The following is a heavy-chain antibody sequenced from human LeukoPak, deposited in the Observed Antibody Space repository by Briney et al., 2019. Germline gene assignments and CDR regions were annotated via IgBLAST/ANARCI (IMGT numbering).Heavy chain of an antibody. CDR2: INAGNGNT. D-gene: IGHD4-17*01. CDR3: ARDPHGDYGPFDY. V-gene: IGHV1-3*01. CDR1: GYTFTSYA. J-gene: IGHJ4*02. Sequence: GASVKVSCKASGYTFTSYAMHWVRQAPGQRLEWMGWINAGNGNTKYSQKFQGRVTITRDTSASTAYMELSSLRSEDTAVYYCARDPHGDYGPFDYWGQRTLVTVSS.